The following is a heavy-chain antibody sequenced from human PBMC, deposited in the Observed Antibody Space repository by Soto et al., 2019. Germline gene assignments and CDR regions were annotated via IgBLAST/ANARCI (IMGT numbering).Heavy chain of an antibody. V-gene: IGHV1-3*01. CDR3: ARVAYDSSGYYS. J-gene: IGHJ4*02. Sequence: ASVKVSGKASGYTFTSYAMHWVRQAPGQRLEWMGWINAGNGNTKYSQKFQGRVTITRDTSASTAYMELSSLRSEDTAVYYCARVAYDSSGYYSWGQGTLVTVSS. CDR1: GYTFTSYA. D-gene: IGHD3-22*01. CDR2: INAGNGNT.